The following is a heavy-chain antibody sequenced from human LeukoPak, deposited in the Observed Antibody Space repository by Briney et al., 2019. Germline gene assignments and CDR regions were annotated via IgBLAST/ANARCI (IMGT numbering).Heavy chain of an antibody. CDR3: ARGFRYFDWLPPYYFDY. V-gene: IGHV1-18*01. CDR2: ISAYNGNT. Sequence: ASVKVSCKASGYTFTSYGISWVRQAPGQGLEWMGWISAYNGNTNYAQRRQGRVTMTTDTSTSTAYMELRSLRSDDTAVYYCARGFRYFDWLPPYYFDYWGQGTLLTVSS. J-gene: IGHJ4*02. CDR1: GYTFTSYG. D-gene: IGHD3-9*01.